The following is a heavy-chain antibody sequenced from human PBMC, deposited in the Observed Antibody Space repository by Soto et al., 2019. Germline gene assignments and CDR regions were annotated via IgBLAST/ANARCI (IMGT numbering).Heavy chain of an antibody. J-gene: IGHJ6*02. D-gene: IGHD4-17*01. CDR1: GFTFSSYA. CDR3: AKDEGSFYGDYSYYGMDV. V-gene: IGHV3-23*01. CDR2: ISGSGGST. Sequence: VGSLRLSCAASGFTFSSYAMSWVRQAPGKGLEWVSAISGSGGSTYYADSVKGRFTISRDNSKNTLYLQMNSLRAEGTAVYYCAKDEGSFYGDYSYYGMDVWGQGTTVTVSS.